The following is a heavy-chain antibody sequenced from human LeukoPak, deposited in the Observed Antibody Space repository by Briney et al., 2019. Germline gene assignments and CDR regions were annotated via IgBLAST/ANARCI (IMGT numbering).Heavy chain of an antibody. J-gene: IGHJ4*02. D-gene: IGHD6-13*01. CDR2: IRESGGST. Sequence: GGSLRLSCVASGFTFSSYAMSWVRQAPGKGLEWVSAIRESGGSTHYADSVKGRFTISRDNSKNTLYLQMNSLRAEDTAVYYCAKTKPYGTTWYGGIDWGQGALVTVPS. CDR3: AKTKPYGTTWYGGID. V-gene: IGHV3-23*01. CDR1: GFTFSSYA.